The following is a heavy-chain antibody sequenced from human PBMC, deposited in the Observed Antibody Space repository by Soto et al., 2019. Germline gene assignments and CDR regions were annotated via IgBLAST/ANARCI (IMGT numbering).Heavy chain of an antibody. CDR3: ALSLVVVPAAQNAFDI. CDR2: IYHSGST. CDR1: GGSISSSNW. D-gene: IGHD2-2*01. Sequence: QVQLQESGPGLVKPSGTLSLTCAVPGGSISSSNWWSWVRQPPGKGLEWIGEIYHSGSTNYNPSLKSRVTIPVDKSKNQFSLKLSSVTAADTAVYYCALSLVVVPAAQNAFDIWGQGTMVTVSS. V-gene: IGHV4-4*02. J-gene: IGHJ3*02.